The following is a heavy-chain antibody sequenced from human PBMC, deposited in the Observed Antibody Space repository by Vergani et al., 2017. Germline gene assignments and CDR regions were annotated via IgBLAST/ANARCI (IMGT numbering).Heavy chain of an antibody. CDR3: ARDGPYTSTFYESFGY. V-gene: IGHV3-20*04. D-gene: IGHD6-13*01. J-gene: IGHJ4*02. Sequence: DVQLVESGGGVVRPGGSLRLSCAASGFTFDDHGMAWVRQAPGKGLEWVSGISWNGGSTGYADSVKGRFTISRDSAKKSLYLQMNSLKAEDTALYFCARDGPYTSTFYESFGYWGQGTMVTVSS. CDR1: GFTFDDHG. CDR2: ISWNGGST.